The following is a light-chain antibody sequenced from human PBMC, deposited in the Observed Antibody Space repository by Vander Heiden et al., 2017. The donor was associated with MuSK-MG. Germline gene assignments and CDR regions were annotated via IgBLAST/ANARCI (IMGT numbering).Light chain of an antibody. CDR3: QQYHHWPPCT. CDR2: SAS. V-gene: IGKV3-15*01. Sequence: EIVMTQSPATLSVSLGERATLSCRASQSVSYNLAWYQQKPGQAPRLLIYSASTRATGVPARFSGSGSGTEFTLTISSRLSEDFAVYYCQQYHHWPPCTFGQGTKLEIK. J-gene: IGKJ2*02. CDR1: QSVSYN.